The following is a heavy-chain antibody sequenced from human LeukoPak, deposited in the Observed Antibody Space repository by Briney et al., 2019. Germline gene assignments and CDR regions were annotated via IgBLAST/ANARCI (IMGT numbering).Heavy chain of an antibody. CDR1: GDSIRSTTFY. Sequence: PSETLSLTCTVSGDSIRSTTFYWGWIRQPPGKGLEWIGRIYHSENTYYNPSLMSRVTISVDTSKNQFSLHLPSGTAADTSVFCCARAPHFCDTSGSRYYFDSWGQGALVTVSS. J-gene: IGHJ4*02. D-gene: IGHD3-22*01. CDR3: ARAPHFCDTSGSRYYFDS. CDR2: IYHSENT. V-gene: IGHV4-39*07.